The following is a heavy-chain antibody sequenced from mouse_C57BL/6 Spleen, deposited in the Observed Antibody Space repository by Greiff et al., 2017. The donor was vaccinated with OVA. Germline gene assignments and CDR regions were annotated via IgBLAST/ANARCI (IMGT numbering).Heavy chain of an antibody. Sequence: VQLQQPGAELVRPGSSVKLSCKASGYTFTSYWMDWVKQRPGQGLEWIGNIYPSDSETHYNQKFKDKATLTVDKSSSTAYMQLSSLTSEDSAVYYCARLDYYGSSIDYWGQGTTLTVSS. D-gene: IGHD1-1*01. J-gene: IGHJ2*01. CDR1: GYTFTSYW. CDR2: IYPSDSET. V-gene: IGHV1-61*01. CDR3: ARLDYYGSSIDY.